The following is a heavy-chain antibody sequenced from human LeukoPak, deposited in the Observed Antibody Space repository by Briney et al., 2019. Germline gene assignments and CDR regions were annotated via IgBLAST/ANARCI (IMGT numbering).Heavy chain of an antibody. D-gene: IGHD3-22*01. CDR1: GFTVSNNY. V-gene: IGHV3-53*01. CDR2: IYSAGRT. CDR3: ARISWLLGSAFDI. J-gene: IGHJ3*02. Sequence: GGSLRLSCAASGFTVSNNYMSWVRQAPGKGLGWVSVIYSAGRTYYADSVKGRFTISRDKSKNTLYLQMNSLRAEDTAVYYCARISWLLGSAFDIWGQGTMVTVSS.